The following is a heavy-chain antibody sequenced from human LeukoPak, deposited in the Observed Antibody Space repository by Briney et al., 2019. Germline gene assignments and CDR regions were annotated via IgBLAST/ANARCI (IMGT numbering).Heavy chain of an antibody. J-gene: IGHJ5*02. V-gene: IGHV1-8*01. CDR1: GYTFTSYD. Sequence: EASVKVSCKASGYTFTSYDINWVRQATGQGLEWMGWMNPNSGNTGYAQKFQGRVTMTRNTSISTAYMELSSLRSEDTAVYDCARSSVLHNWFDPWGQGTVVTVSS. CDR2: MNPNSGNT. CDR3: ARSSVLHNWFDP.